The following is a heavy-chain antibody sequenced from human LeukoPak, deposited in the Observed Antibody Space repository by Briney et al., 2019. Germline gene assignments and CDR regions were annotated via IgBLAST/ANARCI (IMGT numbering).Heavy chain of an antibody. V-gene: IGHV3-23*01. CDR1: GFTFSSYG. CDR2: ISGSGGST. CDR3: AKLRGIAAAGDWFDP. D-gene: IGHD6-13*01. J-gene: IGHJ5*02. Sequence: PGRSLRLSCAASGFTFSSYGMHWVRQAPGKGLEWVSAISGSGGSTYYADSVKGRFTISRDNSKNTLYLQMNSLRAEDTAVYYCAKLRGIAAAGDWFDPWGQGTLVTVSS.